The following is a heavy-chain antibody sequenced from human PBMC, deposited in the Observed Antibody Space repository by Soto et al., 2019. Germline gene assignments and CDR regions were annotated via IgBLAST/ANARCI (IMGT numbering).Heavy chain of an antibody. CDR1: GFTFSDYY. V-gene: IGHV3-11*01. D-gene: IGHD3-3*01. CDR3: ARVYDFWSGPYYYMDV. CDR2: ISSSGSTI. Sequence: PGGSLRLSCAASGFTFSDYYMSWIRQAPGKGLEWVSYISSSGSTIYYADSVKGRFTISRDNAKNSLYLQMNSLRAEDTAVYYCARVYDFWSGPYYYMDVWGKGTTVTVSS. J-gene: IGHJ6*03.